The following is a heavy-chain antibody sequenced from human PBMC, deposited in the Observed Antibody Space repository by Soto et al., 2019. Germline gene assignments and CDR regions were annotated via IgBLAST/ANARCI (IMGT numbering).Heavy chain of an antibody. V-gene: IGHV4-59*01. Sequence: PSETLSLTCTVSGGSISSYYWTWIRQPPGKGLEWIAFIYYGGSINYNPSLKSRVTISVDTSKNQFSLKLSSVTAADTAVYYCARLLWFGELLGYYGMDVWGQGTKVTVSS. CDR1: GGSISSYY. J-gene: IGHJ6*02. CDR3: ARLLWFGELLGYYGMDV. CDR2: IYYGGSI. D-gene: IGHD3-10*01.